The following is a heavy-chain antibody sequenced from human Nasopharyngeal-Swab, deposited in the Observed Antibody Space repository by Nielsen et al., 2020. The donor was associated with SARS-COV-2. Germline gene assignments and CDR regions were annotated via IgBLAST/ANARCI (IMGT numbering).Heavy chain of an antibody. D-gene: IGHD1-20*01. CDR3: AAPLTGLHY. V-gene: IGHV3-13*01. CDR1: GFTFSSND. J-gene: IGHJ4*02. Sequence: GESLKISCAASGFTFSSNDMHWVRLPRGKGLEWVSAIGAAGGTYYPDSVKGRFTISRENAKNSLYLQMSSLRAEDTAIYYCAAPLTGLHYWGQGTLVTVSS. CDR2: IGAAGGT.